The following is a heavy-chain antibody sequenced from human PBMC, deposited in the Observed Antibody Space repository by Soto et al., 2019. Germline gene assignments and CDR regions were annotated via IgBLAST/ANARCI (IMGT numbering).Heavy chain of an antibody. V-gene: IGHV1-69*13. CDR2: IIPIFGTA. D-gene: IGHD2-8*01. J-gene: IGHJ4*02. Sequence: ASVKVSCKASGGTFSSYAISWVRQAPGQGLEWMGGIIPIFGTANYAQKFQGRVTITADESTSTAYMELSSLRSEDTAVYYCARDNMLAGPSWGQGTQVTVSS. CDR3: ARDNMLAGPS. CDR1: GGTFSSYA.